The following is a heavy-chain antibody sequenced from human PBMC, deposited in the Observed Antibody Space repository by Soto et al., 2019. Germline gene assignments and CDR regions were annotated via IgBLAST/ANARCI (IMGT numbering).Heavy chain of an antibody. Sequence: QVQLQQWGAGLLKPSETLSLTCTVNGGSLTGYYWSWIRQTPGKGLEWIGEVKDGGSTNYSPSIRGRVSISADTSKSHFSLRLNSVTAADTAVFFCARGQEGIVATHWDQGALVTVSS. CDR1: GGSLTGYY. J-gene: IGHJ4*02. V-gene: IGHV4-34*01. CDR3: ARGQEGIVATH. CDR2: VKDGGST. D-gene: IGHD5-12*01.